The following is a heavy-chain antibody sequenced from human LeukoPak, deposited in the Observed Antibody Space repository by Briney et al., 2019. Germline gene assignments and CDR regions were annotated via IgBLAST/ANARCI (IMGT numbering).Heavy chain of an antibody. V-gene: IGHV4-59*01. CDR1: GGSISSYY. J-gene: IGHJ6*03. CDR3: ARGGSGGNYYYMDV. D-gene: IGHD3-10*01. CDR2: IYYSGST. Sequence: KLRETLSLTCTVYGGSISSYYWSWIRQPPGKGLEWIGYIYYSGSTNYNPSLKSRVTTSVDTSKNQFSLKLSSVTAADTAVYYRARGGSGGNYYYMDVWGKGTTVTVSS.